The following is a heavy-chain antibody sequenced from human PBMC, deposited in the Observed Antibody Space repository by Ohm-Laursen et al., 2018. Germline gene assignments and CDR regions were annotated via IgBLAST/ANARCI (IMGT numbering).Heavy chain of an antibody. CDR1: GFTFSHYW. CDR3: ARARDYHDAFDI. J-gene: IGHJ3*02. D-gene: IGHD4-17*01. CDR2: ISSSSRTI. V-gene: IGHV3-48*01. Sequence: GSLRLSCAASGFTFSHYWMHWVRQAPGKGLEWVSYISSSSRTIYYADSVKGRFTISRDNAKNSLYLQMKSLRAEDTAVYYCARARDYHDAFDIWGQGTMVTVSS.